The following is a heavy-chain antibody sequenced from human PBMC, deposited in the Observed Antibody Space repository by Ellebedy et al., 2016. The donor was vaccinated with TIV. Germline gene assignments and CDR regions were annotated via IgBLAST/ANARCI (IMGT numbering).Heavy chain of an antibody. CDR1: GFTFSSFW. CDR3: GRVWFGELAPVDY. CDR2: INSDGTST. J-gene: IGHJ4*02. D-gene: IGHD3-10*01. V-gene: IGHV3-74*01. Sequence: GESLKISCAASGFTFSSFWMHWVRQAPGKGLVWVLRINSDGTSTSYADSVKGRFTISRDNAKNTLYLQMNSLRAEDTAVYYCGRVWFGELAPVDYWGQGTLVTVSS.